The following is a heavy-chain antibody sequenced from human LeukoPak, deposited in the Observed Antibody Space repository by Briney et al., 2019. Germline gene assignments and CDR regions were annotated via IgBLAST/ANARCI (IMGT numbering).Heavy chain of an antibody. CDR2: IRHKADSYTT. J-gene: IGHJ4*02. V-gene: IGHV3-72*01. Sequence: GGSLRLSCAASGFTFIAHYMDWVRQAPGKGLEGVGRIRHKADSYTTEDAASVKGKFTISRDDSKNSLYLQMNSLTTEDTAVYYCARVHGWAFDYWGQGTLVTVSS. D-gene: IGHD1-26*01. CDR3: ARVHGWAFDY. CDR1: GFTFIAHY.